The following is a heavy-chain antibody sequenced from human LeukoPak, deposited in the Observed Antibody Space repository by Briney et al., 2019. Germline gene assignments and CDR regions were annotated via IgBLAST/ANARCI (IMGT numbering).Heavy chain of an antibody. Sequence: ASVKVSCKASGYTFTSYYMHWLRQAPGQGLEWMGIINPSGGSTSYAQKFQGRVTMTRDTSTSTVYMELSSLRSEDTAVYYCARGGIAAAGPRAEYFQHWGQGTLVTVSS. CDR2: INPSGGST. CDR1: GYTFTSYY. J-gene: IGHJ1*01. CDR3: ARGGIAAAGPRAEYFQH. D-gene: IGHD6-13*01. V-gene: IGHV1-46*01.